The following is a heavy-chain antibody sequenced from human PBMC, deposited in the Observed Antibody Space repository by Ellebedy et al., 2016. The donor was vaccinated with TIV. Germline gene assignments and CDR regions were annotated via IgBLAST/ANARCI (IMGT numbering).Heavy chain of an antibody. CDR3: ARGGYSRPWGFHS. J-gene: IGHJ5*01. CDR2: IIPMFTLP. V-gene: IGHV1-69*13. CDR1: GGSIRSYV. Sequence: SVKVSXKASGGSIRSYVITWMRQAPGQGLEWMGGIIPMFTLPNYAQGFQDKVKITADESTSTVYMELSSLRVEDTAVYYCARGGYSRPWGFHSWGQGSLVTVSS. D-gene: IGHD2-15*01.